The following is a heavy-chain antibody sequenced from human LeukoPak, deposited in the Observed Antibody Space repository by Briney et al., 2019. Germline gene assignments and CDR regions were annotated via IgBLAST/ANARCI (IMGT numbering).Heavy chain of an antibody. Sequence: GGSLRLSCAASGFTFTSYAMSWVRQAPGRGLEWVSGISDSGFNTHYAAPVKGRFTISRDNSKNTLYLQMNSLRAEDTALYYCAKDLARIGARQSDYWGQGTLVTVSS. CDR3: AKDLARIGARQSDY. J-gene: IGHJ4*02. V-gene: IGHV3-23*01. D-gene: IGHD6-6*01. CDR1: GFTFTSYA. CDR2: ISDSGFNT.